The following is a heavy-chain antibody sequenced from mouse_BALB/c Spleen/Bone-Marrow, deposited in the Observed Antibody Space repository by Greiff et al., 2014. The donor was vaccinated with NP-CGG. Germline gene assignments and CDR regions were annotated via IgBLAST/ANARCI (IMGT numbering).Heavy chain of an antibody. CDR2: IFPGSGNT. CDR1: GYSFTSYY. J-gene: IGHJ4*01. V-gene: IGHV1-66*01. D-gene: IGHD1-1*01. Sequence: VQLQQSGPELVKPGASVKISCKASGYSFTSYYMHWVKQRPGQGLEWIGWIFPGSGNTKYNEKFKGKATLTADTSSSTAYMQLSSLTSEDSAVYFCARGRFTTVVATGAMDYWGQGTSVTVSS. CDR3: ARGRFTTVVATGAMDY.